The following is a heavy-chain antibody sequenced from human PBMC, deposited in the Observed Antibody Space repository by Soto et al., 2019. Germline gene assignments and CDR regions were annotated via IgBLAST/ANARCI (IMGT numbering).Heavy chain of an antibody. V-gene: IGHV4-39*01. CDR2: FYYSGST. J-gene: IGHJ4*02. CDR3: ARLYGGSLFDY. CDR1: GGSISSSSYY. D-gene: IGHD2-15*01. Sequence: QLQLQESGPGLVKPSETLSLTCTVSGGSISSSSYYWGWIRQPPGQGLEWIGSFYYSGSTYYNPSLKSRVTISVDTSKNQFSLKLSSVTAADTAVYYCARLYGGSLFDYWGQGTLVTVSS.